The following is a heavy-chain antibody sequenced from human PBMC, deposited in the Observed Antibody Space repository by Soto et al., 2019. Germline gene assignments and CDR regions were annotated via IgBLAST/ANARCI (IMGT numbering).Heavy chain of an antibody. V-gene: IGHV3-23*01. CDR3: AKVLPPNYYDSSGFDY. CDR1: GFTFSSYA. D-gene: IGHD3-22*01. J-gene: IGHJ4*02. Sequence: EVQLLESGGGLVQPGGSLRLSCAASGFTFSSYAMSWVRQAPGKGLEWVSAISGSGGSTYYADSVKGRFTISRDNSKNTLYLQMNSLRAEDTAVYYCAKVLPPNYYDSSGFDYWGQGTLVTVSS. CDR2: ISGSGGST.